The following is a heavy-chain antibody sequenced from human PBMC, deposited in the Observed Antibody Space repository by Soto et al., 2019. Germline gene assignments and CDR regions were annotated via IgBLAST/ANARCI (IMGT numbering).Heavy chain of an antibody. V-gene: IGHV3-23*01. CDR2: LSGSGATT. J-gene: IGHJ4*02. CDR1: GFTFSNYA. D-gene: IGHD2-21*01. Sequence: SLRLSCAASGFTFSNYAMTWVRQAPGKGLEWVSGLSGSGATTYYADSVKGRFTISRDNSKNTLYLQMNGLRAEDTAVYYCAKSSVVMRSEGFEFDYWGQGDLVAFCS. CDR3: AKSSVVMRSEGFEFDY.